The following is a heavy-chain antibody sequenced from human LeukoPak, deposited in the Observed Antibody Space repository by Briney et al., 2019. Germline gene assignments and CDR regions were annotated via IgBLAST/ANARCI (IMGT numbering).Heavy chain of an antibody. D-gene: IGHD2-2*01. CDR1: GFTFSSHH. CDR2: INPDGSEK. CDR3: ARMSSYCDY. J-gene: IGHJ4*02. Sequence: QSGGSLRLSCVASGFTFSSHHMNCVRQTPGKGLESVATINPDGSEKYYVDSVKGRFTISRDNAKSSLYLQMNSLRAEDTGVYFCARMSSYCDYWGQGTLVTVSS. V-gene: IGHV3-7*01.